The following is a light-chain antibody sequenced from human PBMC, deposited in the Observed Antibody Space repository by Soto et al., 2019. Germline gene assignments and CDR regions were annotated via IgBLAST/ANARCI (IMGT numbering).Light chain of an antibody. CDR3: QQYNTYSS. V-gene: IGKV1-5*03. Sequence: DIQMTQSPPILSASVGDRLTMTCRASQSISSRLAWYQQKPGRAPKLLIYKASTLETAVPSRFSGSGSGTEFTLTISSLQPDDFATYYCQQYNTYSSFGPGTKVDMK. CDR2: KAS. CDR1: QSISSR. J-gene: IGKJ3*01.